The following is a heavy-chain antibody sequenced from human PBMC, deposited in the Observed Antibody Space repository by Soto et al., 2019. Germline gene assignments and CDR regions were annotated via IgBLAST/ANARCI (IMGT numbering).Heavy chain of an antibody. Sequence: QVQLVESGGGVVQPGRSLRLSCAASGFTFSSYGMHWVRQAPGKGLEWVAVIWYDGSNKYYADSVKGRFTISRDNSKNTLYLQMNSLRAEDTAVYYCARDHLRTEDYDSSGYYGYWGQGTLVTVSS. J-gene: IGHJ4*02. CDR3: ARDHLRTEDYDSSGYYGY. D-gene: IGHD3-22*01. CDR2: IWYDGSNK. CDR1: GFTFSSYG. V-gene: IGHV3-33*01.